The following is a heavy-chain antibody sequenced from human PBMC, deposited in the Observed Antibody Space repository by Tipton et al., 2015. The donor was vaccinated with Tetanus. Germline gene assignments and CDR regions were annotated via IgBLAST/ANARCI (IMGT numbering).Heavy chain of an antibody. V-gene: IGHV4-59*01. J-gene: IGHJ5*02. CDR1: GDSISFYY. CDR2: IYYSGNA. Sequence: TLSLTCTVSGDSISFYYWSWIRQPPGKGLEWIGYIYYSGNAKYNPSLKSRVTMSVDTSKNQFSLILTSVTPADTAVYYCARVLRRYQQSNWFVPWGQGSLVTVPS. CDR3: ARVLRRYQQSNWFVP. D-gene: IGHD2-2*01.